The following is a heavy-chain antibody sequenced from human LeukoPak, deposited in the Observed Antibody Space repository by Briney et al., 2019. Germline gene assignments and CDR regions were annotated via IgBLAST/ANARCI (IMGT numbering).Heavy chain of an antibody. J-gene: IGHJ4*02. CDR1: GFTFSGHS. V-gene: IGHV3-21*01. CDR3: ARGSNSGSYFDY. CDR2: ISSSSSSI. D-gene: IGHD1-26*01. Sequence: GGSLRLSCAGSGFTFSGHSMNWVCQAPGKGLEWVSFISSSSSSIYYADAVKGRFTISRDNSKNTLYLQMNSLRAEDTAVYYCARGSNSGSYFDYWGQGTLVTVSS.